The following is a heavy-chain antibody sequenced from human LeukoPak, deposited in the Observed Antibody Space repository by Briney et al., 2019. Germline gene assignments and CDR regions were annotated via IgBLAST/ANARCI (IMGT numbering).Heavy chain of an antibody. V-gene: IGHV1-2*02. CDR3: ARGQFGELFIENTWFDP. J-gene: IGHJ5*02. D-gene: IGHD3-10*01. CDR2: INPNSGGT. Sequence: ASVKVSCKASGYTFTTNALNWVRQSPGQGLEWMGWINPNSGGTNYAQKFQGRVTMTRDTSISTAYMELSRLRSDDTAVYYCARGQFGELFIENTWFDPWGQGTLVTVSS. CDR1: GYTFTTNA.